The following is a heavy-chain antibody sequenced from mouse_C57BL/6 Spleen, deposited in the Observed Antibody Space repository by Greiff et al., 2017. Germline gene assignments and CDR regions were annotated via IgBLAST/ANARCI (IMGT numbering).Heavy chain of an antibody. V-gene: IGHV5-4*01. D-gene: IGHD2-12*01. Sequence: EVKLVESGGGLVKPGGSLKLSCAASGFTFSSYAMSWVRQTPEKRLEWVATISDGGSYTYYPDNVKGRVTISRDNAKNNLYLQMSHLKSEDTAMYYCARDPYSYDVGCYFDYWGQGTTLTVSS. J-gene: IGHJ2*01. CDR3: ARDPYSYDVGCYFDY. CDR2: ISDGGSYT. CDR1: GFTFSSYA.